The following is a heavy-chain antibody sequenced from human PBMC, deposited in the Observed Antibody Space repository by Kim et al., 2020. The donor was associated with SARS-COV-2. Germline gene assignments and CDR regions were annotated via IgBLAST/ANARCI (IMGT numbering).Heavy chain of an antibody. CDR3: ARGRAGVVPAPVLGLGPFYDYYAMDV. J-gene: IGHJ6*02. V-gene: IGHV4-34*01. CDR2: INHSGST. D-gene: IGHD2-2*01. Sequence: SETLSLTCAVYGGSFSDYNWSWIRQPPGKGLEWIGEINHSGSTNVSPSLKSRITISVDTSKSQFSLRLKSMTATDMAVYYCARGRAGVVPAPVLGLGPFYDYYAMDVWGRGTPVAVSS. CDR1: GGSFSDYN.